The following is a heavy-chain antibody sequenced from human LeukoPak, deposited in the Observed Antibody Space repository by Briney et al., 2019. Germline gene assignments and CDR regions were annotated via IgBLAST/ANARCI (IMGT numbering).Heavy chain of an antibody. J-gene: IGHJ4*02. CDR3: ARDKDSGYEGGSFDY. D-gene: IGHD5-12*01. CDR1: GYTFTGYY. Sequence: ASVKVSRKASGYTFTGYYMHWVRQAPGQGLEWMGWINPNSGGTNYAQKFQGWVTMTRDTSISTAYMELSRLRSDDTAVYYCARDKDSGYEGGSFDYWGQGALVTVSS. V-gene: IGHV1-2*04. CDR2: INPNSGGT.